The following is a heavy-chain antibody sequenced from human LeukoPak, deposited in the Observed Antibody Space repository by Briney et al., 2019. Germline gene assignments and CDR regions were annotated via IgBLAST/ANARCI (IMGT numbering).Heavy chain of an antibody. V-gene: IGHV1-2*02. D-gene: IGHD6-13*01. Sequence: ASVKVSCKASGYTFTGYYMHWVRQAPGQGLEWMGWINPNSGGTNYPQKFQGRVTMTRDTSISTAYMELSRLRSDDTAVYYCARPSIAAETWFDPWGQGTLVTVSS. CDR2: INPNSGGT. CDR1: GYTFTGYY. CDR3: ARPSIAAETWFDP. J-gene: IGHJ5*02.